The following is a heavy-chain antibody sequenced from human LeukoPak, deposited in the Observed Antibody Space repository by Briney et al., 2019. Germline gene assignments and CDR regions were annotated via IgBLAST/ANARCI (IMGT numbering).Heavy chain of an antibody. D-gene: IGHD6-19*01. V-gene: IGHV6-1*01. CDR2: TYYMAKWSN. J-gene: IGHJ4*02. CDR3: TREAVAGFNY. CDR1: GDRVSSNSGT. Sequence: SQTLSLTCAISGDRVSSNSGTWNWIRQSPSRGLEGLGRTYYMAKWSNDYAVSVKSRITITKDTSNNQFSLQLNPVTPEDPAVYFCTREAVAGFNYWGQGTLVTVSS.